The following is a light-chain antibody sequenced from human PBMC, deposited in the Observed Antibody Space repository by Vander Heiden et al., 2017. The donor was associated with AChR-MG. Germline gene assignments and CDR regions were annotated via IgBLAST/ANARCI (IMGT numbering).Light chain of an antibody. CDR3: QQYYSTPT. Sequence: DIQMTQSPSSLSASVGDRVTITCRASQGISNSLAWYQPKPGKAPKLLLYAASRLESGVPSRFSGSGSGTDYTLTISSLQPEDFATYYCQQYYSTPTFGQGTKVEIK. V-gene: IGKV1-NL1*01. J-gene: IGKJ1*01. CDR2: AAS. CDR1: QGISNS.